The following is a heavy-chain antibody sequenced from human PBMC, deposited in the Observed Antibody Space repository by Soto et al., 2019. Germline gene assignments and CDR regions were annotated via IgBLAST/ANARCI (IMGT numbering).Heavy chain of an antibody. J-gene: IGHJ4*02. CDR3: ARARHIFAGYDNFDY. D-gene: IGHD5-12*01. CDR2: IWYDGSNK. Sequence: GGSLRLSCAASGFTFSSYGMHWVRQAPGKGLEWVAVIWYDGSNKYYADSVKGRFTISRDNSKNTLYLQMNSLRAEDTAVYYCARARHIFAGYDNFDYWGQGTLVTVSS. V-gene: IGHV3-33*01. CDR1: GFTFSSYG.